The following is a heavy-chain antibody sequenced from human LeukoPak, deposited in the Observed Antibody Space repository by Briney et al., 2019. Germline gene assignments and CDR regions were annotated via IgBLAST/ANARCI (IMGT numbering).Heavy chain of an antibody. Sequence: GRSLRLSCAASGFTFSSYGMHWGRQAPGTGLEWGAVISYEGSNKYYADSVKGRFTISRDNSKNPLYLQMNSLTAEDTAVYYCAKDTVTQYYFDYWGQGTLVTVSS. V-gene: IGHV3-30*18. J-gene: IGHJ4*02. CDR2: ISYEGSNK. D-gene: IGHD4-17*01. CDR3: AKDTVTQYYFDY. CDR1: GFTFSSYG.